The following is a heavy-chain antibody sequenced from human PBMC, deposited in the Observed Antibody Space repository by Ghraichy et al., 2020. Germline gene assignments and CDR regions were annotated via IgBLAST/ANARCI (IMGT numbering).Heavy chain of an antibody. J-gene: IGHJ6*02. Sequence: GGSLRLSCAASGFTFSSYWMSWVRQAPGKGLEWVANIKEDGSEKYYVDYLKGRFTISRDNAKNSLYLQMNSLRAEDTAVYYCARERYRGWNPGYYYYYGLNVWGQGTTVTVSS. CDR2: IKEDGSEK. D-gene: IGHD1-1*01. CDR3: ARERYRGWNPGYYYYYGLNV. CDR1: GFTFSSYW. V-gene: IGHV3-7*01.